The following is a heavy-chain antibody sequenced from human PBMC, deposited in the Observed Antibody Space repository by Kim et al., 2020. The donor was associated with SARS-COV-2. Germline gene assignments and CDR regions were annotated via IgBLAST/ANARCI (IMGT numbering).Heavy chain of an antibody. V-gene: IGHV1-69*13. CDR3: ARTSWGIAARWDDAGDRYYYYGMDV. D-gene: IGHD6-6*01. J-gene: IGHJ6*02. CDR1: GGTFSSYA. Sequence: ASVKVSCKASGGTFSSYAISWVRQAPGQGLEWMGGIIPIFGTANYAQKFQGRVTITADESTSTAYMELSSLRSEDTAVYYCARTSWGIAARWDDAGDRYYYYGMDVWGQGTTVTVSS. CDR2: IIPIFGTA.